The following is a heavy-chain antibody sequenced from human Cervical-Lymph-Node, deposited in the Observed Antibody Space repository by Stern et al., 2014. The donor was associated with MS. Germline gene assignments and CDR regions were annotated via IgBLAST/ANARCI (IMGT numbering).Heavy chain of an antibody. CDR1: GFTFSSYG. Sequence: EVQLVESGGGLVQPGGSLRLSCAASGFTFSSYGMNWVRQAPGKGLAWVSYISSGSSVIYYADSVRGRFTISRDNAKNSLYLQMNSLRDEDTAVYYCASQGAVTASYGLDVWGQGTTVIVSS. J-gene: IGHJ6*02. CDR2: ISSGSSVI. CDR3: ASQGAVTASYGLDV. V-gene: IGHV3-48*02. D-gene: IGHD2-21*02.